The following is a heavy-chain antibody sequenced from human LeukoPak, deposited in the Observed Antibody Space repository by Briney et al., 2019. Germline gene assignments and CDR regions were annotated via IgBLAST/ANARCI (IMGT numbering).Heavy chain of an antibody. V-gene: IGHV4-34*01. CDR3: ARGRRVTAPDYYGMDV. D-gene: IGHD2-21*02. CDR2: INHSGST. Sequence: SETLSLTCAVYGGSFSGYYWSWIRQPPGKGLEWIGEINHSGSTNYNPSLKSRVTISVDTSKNQFSLKLSSVTAADTAVYYCARGRRVTAPDYYGMDVWGQGTTVTVSS. CDR1: GGSFSGYY. J-gene: IGHJ6*02.